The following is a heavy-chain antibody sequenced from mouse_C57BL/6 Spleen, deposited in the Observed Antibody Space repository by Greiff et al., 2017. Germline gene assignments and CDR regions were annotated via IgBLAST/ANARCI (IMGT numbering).Heavy chain of an antibody. J-gene: IGHJ4*01. V-gene: IGHV5-6*01. CDR1: GFTFSSYG. Sequence: EVKVVESGGDLVKPGGSLKLSCAASGFTFSSYGMSWVRQTPDKRLEWVATISSGGSYTYYPDSVKGRFTISRDNAKNTLYLQMSSLKSEDTAMYYCARHYNYGSSYVNAMDYWGQGTSVTVAS. CDR3: ARHYNYGSSYVNAMDY. D-gene: IGHD1-1*01. CDR2: ISSGGSYT.